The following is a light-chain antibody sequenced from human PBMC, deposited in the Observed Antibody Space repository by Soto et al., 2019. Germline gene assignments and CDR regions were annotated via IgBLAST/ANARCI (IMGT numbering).Light chain of an antibody. Sequence: EIVLTQSPATLSLSPGERATLSCRASQRVSSYLAWYQQKPGQAPRLLMYDATNRAAGIPARFSGSGSGTDFTLTISSLEPEDFAVYYCQQRSNWPPVITFVPGTKVDVK. V-gene: IGKV3-11*01. CDR3: QQRSNWPPVIT. CDR1: QRVSSY. J-gene: IGKJ3*01. CDR2: DAT.